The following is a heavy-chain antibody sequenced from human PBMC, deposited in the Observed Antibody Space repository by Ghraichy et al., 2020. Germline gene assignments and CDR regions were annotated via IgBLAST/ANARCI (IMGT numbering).Heavy chain of an antibody. D-gene: IGHD6-19*01. CDR3: AREVAGTGAFDI. CDR1: GDSVFSNSGA. V-gene: IGHV6-1*01. J-gene: IGHJ3*02. CDR2: TYYRSQWLN. Sequence: SETLSLTCAISGDSVFSNSGAWNWIRQSPSRGLEYLGRTYYRSQWLNDYVLSVRSRITINPDTSRNQVLLQLYSVTPEDTAVYYCAREVAGTGAFDIWGQGTMVTVSS.